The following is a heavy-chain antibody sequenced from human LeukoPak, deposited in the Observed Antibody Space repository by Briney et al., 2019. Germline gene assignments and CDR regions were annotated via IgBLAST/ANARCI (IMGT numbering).Heavy chain of an antibody. CDR1: GFTFRDYY. V-gene: IGHV3-69-1*01. CDR3: ARVRGSYHFDY. J-gene: IGHJ4*02. CDR2: ITSSSAI. Sequence: PGGSLRLSCAASGFTFRDYYMGWIRQSPGKGLEWVSYITSSSAIYYADSVKGRFTISRDNARNSLYLQMNSLRAEDTAVYYCARVRGSYHFDYWGQGTLVTVSS. D-gene: IGHD1-26*01.